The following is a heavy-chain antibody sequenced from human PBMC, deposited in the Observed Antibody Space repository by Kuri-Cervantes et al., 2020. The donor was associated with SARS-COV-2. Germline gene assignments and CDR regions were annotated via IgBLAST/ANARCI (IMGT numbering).Heavy chain of an antibody. V-gene: IGHV3-49*03. D-gene: IGHD4-17*01. CDR2: ITNKAYGGTT. Sequence: GGSLRLSCTASGFTFGDYAMSWFRQAPGKGLEWVGLITNKAYGGTTEYAASVKGRFTISRDDSKSIAYLQMNSLKTEDTAVYYCTRDGYGDYNDAFDIWGQGTMVTVSS. CDR1: GFTFGDYA. CDR3: TRDGYGDYNDAFDI. J-gene: IGHJ3*02.